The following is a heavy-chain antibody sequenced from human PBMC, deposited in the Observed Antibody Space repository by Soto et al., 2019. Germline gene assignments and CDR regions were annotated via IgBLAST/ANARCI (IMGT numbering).Heavy chain of an antibody. CDR1: GFTFSTYS. V-gene: IGHV3-23*01. J-gene: IGHJ4*02. D-gene: IGHD1-1*01. Sequence: PVGSLRLSYAGCGFTFSTYSLSWVRQAPGKGLEWVSAISANGQGIYYADSVRGRFTISRENSKKTIFLHMYSLRAEDTAVYYCAKHRNHPREQFHYWGQGTLVPVSS. CDR2: ISANGQGI. CDR3: AKHRNHPREQFHY.